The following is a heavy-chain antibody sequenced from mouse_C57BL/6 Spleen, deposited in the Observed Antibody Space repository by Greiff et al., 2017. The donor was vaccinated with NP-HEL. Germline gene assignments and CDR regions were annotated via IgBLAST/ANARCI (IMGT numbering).Heavy chain of an antibody. CDR2: ISDGGSYT. Sequence: EVQLVESGGGLVKPGGSLKLSCAASGFTFSSYAMSWVRQTPEKRLEWVATISDGGSYTYYPDNVKGRFTISRDNAKNNLYLQMSHLKSEDTAMYYCAREGGGYYPYAMDYWGQGTSVTVSS. J-gene: IGHJ4*01. V-gene: IGHV5-4*01. CDR1: GFTFSSYA. D-gene: IGHD2-3*01. CDR3: AREGGGYYPYAMDY.